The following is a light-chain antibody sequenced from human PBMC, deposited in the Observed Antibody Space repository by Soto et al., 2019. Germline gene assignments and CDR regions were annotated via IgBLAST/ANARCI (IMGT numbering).Light chain of an antibody. CDR3: QSYDSSLSGYV. V-gene: IGLV2-8*01. J-gene: IGLJ1*01. CDR2: DVT. Sequence: QSVLTQPPSASGSPGQSVAISCTGTSSDVGGQNYVSWYQQHPGKAPKVMIYDVTKRPSGVPDRFSGSKSGNTASLTVSALPAEDEADYYCQSYDSSLSGYVFGTGTKVTVL. CDR1: SSDVGGQNY.